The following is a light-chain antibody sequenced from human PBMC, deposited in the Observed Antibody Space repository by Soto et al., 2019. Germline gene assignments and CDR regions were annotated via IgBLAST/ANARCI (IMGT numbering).Light chain of an antibody. CDR2: RAS. Sequence: DIQMTQSPYTLSASVGDRVTITCRASQHIDNWLAWYQQKPGKPPKLLIYRASSLETGVPSRFSGSGSGTEFTLTIINLQPDDSETDYCQEYNSYFGGGTKVEIK. CDR1: QHIDNW. J-gene: IGKJ4*01. CDR3: QEYNSY. V-gene: IGKV1-5*03.